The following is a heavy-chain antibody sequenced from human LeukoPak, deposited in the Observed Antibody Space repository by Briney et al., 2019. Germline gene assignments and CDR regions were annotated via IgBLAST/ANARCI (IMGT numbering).Heavy chain of an antibody. J-gene: IGHJ4*02. D-gene: IGHD6-13*01. V-gene: IGHV4-39*01. CDR1: GGSISSSSYY. CDR2: IYYSGST. Sequence: SETLSLTCTVSGGSISSSSYYWGWIRQPPGKGLEWIGSIYYSGSTYYNPSLKSRVTISVDTSRNQFSLRLSSVTAADTAVFYYARSRDSWYSSTWSPYVFDYWGQGTLVTVSS. CDR3: ARSRDSWYSSTWSPYVFDY.